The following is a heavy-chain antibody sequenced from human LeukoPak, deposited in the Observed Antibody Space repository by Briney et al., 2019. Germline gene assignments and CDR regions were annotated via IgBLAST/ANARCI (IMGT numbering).Heavy chain of an antibody. D-gene: IGHD6-19*01. CDR1: GYIFTSYW. J-gene: IGHJ4*02. V-gene: IGHV5-51*01. CDR2: IYPGDSDT. Sequence: GESLKISCKGSGYIFTSYWIGWVRPMPGKGLEWMGIIYPGDSDTRYSASFQVQFTISAHKSISTAYMQWSSLKASDTAMYYCARQCSSGCPWGQGTLVTVSS. CDR3: ARQCSSGCP.